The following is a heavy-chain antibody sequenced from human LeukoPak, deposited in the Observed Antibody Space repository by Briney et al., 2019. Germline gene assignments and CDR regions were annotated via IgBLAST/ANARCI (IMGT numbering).Heavy chain of an antibody. CDR1: GGSISSYY. CDR3: ARAPTMVRGPNYYYYYMDV. CDR2: IYTSGST. J-gene: IGHJ6*03. V-gene: IGHV4-4*07. D-gene: IGHD3-10*01. Sequence: SETLSLTCTVSGGSISSYYWSWIRQPAGKGLEWIGCIYTSGSTNYNPSLKSRVTISVDKSKNQFSLKLSSVTAADTAVYYCARAPTMVRGPNYYYYYMDVWGKGTTVTVSS.